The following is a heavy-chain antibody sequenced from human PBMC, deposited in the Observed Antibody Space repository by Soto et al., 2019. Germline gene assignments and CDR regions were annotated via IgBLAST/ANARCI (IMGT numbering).Heavy chain of an antibody. D-gene: IGHD6-19*01. V-gene: IGHV4-39*01. Sequence: SSETLSLTCTVSGGSISSSSYYWGWIRQPPGKGLEWIGSIYYSGSTYYNPSLKSRVTISVDTSKNQFSLKLSSVTAADTAVYYCARHVRGGQWIFDYWGQGTLVTVSS. CDR2: IYYSGST. CDR3: ARHVRGGQWIFDY. CDR1: GGSISSSSYY. J-gene: IGHJ4*02.